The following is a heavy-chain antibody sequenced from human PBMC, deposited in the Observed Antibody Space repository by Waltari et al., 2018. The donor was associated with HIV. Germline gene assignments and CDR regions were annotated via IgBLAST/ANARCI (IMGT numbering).Heavy chain of an antibody. V-gene: IGHV3-15*01. CDR1: GFTFSNAW. CDR2: IKSKTDGGTT. CDR3: TTDAPMVASPTEGMDV. Sequence: EVQLVESGGGLVKPGGSLRLSCAASGFTFSNAWMSWVRQAPGTGLEWVGRIKSKTDGGTTDYAAPVKGRFTISRDDSKNTLYLQMNSLKTEDTAVYYCTTDAPMVASPTEGMDVWGQGTTVTVSS. D-gene: IGHD5-12*01. J-gene: IGHJ6*02.